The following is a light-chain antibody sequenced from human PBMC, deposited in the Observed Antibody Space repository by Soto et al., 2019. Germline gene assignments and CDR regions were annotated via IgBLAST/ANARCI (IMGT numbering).Light chain of an antibody. Sequence: DIVMTQSPGTLSVSPGERATLSCRASQSVSSNLAWYQQKPGQAPRLLIYGASTRATGIPARFSGSGSGTEFTLTISSLQSEDFAVYYCHHYNSWPYTFGQGTKVDIK. CDR2: GAS. V-gene: IGKV3-15*01. J-gene: IGKJ2*01. CDR1: QSVSSN. CDR3: HHYNSWPYT.